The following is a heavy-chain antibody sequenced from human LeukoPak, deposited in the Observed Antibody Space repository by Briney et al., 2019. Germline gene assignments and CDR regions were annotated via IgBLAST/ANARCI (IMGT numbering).Heavy chain of an antibody. V-gene: IGHV4-59*01. Sequence: SGTLSLTCNVSGGSISNYYWTCIRQPPGKGLEWMGYIYYSGSTYYNPSLKSRVTISVDTSKTQFSLNLQSVPAADTAVYYCARHYGSGRDGLLSWFDPWGKGTLVTVSS. CDR2: IYYSGST. J-gene: IGHJ5*02. CDR3: ARHYGSGRDGLLSWFDP. CDR1: GGSISNYY. D-gene: IGHD3-10*01.